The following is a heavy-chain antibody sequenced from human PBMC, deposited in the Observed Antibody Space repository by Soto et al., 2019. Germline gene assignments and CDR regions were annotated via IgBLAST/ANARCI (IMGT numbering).Heavy chain of an antibody. Sequence: PSQTLSLTCAISGDSVSSNRVAWNWIRQSPARGLEWLGRTYYRSQWYNDYAASMKSRIRINPDTSKNQFSLQLNSVTPADTAVYYCARGRDSSFDYWGQGSQVTVSS. CDR2: TYYRSQWYN. CDR3: ARGRDSSFDY. CDR1: GDSVSSNRVA. J-gene: IGHJ4*02. V-gene: IGHV6-1*01. D-gene: IGHD2-15*01.